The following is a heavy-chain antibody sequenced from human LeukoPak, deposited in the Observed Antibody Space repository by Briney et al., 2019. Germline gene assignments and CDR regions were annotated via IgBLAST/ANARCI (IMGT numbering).Heavy chain of an antibody. V-gene: IGHV1-2*02. CDR3: ARENSYGPNWFDP. D-gene: IGHD5-18*01. CDR1: GYTFTGYY. J-gene: IGHJ5*02. CDR2: INPNSGGI. Sequence: GASVKVSCKASGYTFTGYYMHWVRQAPGRGLEWMGWINPNSGGINYAQKFQGRVTMTRDTSISTAYMELSRLRSDDTAVYYCARENSYGPNWFDPWGQGTLVTASS.